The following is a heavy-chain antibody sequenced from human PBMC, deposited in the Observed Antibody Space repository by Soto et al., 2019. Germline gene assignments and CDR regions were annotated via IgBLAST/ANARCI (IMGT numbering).Heavy chain of an antibody. J-gene: IGHJ4*02. CDR1: GGSISSYY. Sequence: QVQLQESGPGLVKPSETLSLTCTVSGGSISSYYWSWIRQPPGKGLEWIGYIYYSGSTNYNPSLKSRVTIAVDTAKNPFALKLSSVTAADTAVYYCARAWQYSSGCFDSWGQGTLVTVSS. CDR3: ARAWQYSSGCFDS. D-gene: IGHD6-19*01. V-gene: IGHV4-59*01. CDR2: IYYSGST.